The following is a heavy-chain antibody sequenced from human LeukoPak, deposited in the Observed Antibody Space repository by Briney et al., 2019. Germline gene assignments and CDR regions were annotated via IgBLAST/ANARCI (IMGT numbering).Heavy chain of an antibody. CDR3: ARARITMVRGVIAGFDP. CDR1: GGSICSSSSY. D-gene: IGHD3-10*01. CDR2: IYTSGST. V-gene: IGHV4-61*02. J-gene: IGHJ5*02. Sequence: SETLSLTCTVSGGSICSSSSYWSWIRQPAGKGLEWIGRIYTSGSTNYNPSLKSRVTISVDTSKTLFSLKLTSVTAADTAVYYCARARITMVRGVIAGFDPWGQGTLVTVSS.